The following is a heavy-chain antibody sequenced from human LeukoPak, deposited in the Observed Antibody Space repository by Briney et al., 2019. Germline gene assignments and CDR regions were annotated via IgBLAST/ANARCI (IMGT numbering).Heavy chain of an antibody. J-gene: IGHJ6*02. D-gene: IGHD5-18*01. Sequence: GASVKVSCKASGYTFTGYHMHWVRQAPGQGLEWMGWINPNSGGTNYAQKFQGRVTMTRDTSISTAYMELSRLRSDDTAVYYCARATVQLWTPYYYYGMDVWGQGTTVTVSS. V-gene: IGHV1-2*02. CDR3: ARATVQLWTPYYYYGMDV. CDR1: GYTFTGYH. CDR2: INPNSGGT.